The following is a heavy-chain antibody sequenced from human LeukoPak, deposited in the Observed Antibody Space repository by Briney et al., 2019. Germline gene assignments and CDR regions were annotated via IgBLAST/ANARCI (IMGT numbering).Heavy chain of an antibody. CDR3: AKGLDMIVVVVYAFDI. CDR2: IIPIFGTA. Sequence: SVKVSCKASGGTFSSYAISWVRQAPGQGLEWMGGIIPIFGTANYAQKFQGRVTITTDESTSTAYMELSSLRSEDTAVYYCAKGLDMIVVVVYAFDIWGQGTMVTVSS. CDR1: GGTFSSYA. V-gene: IGHV1-69*05. D-gene: IGHD3-22*01. J-gene: IGHJ3*02.